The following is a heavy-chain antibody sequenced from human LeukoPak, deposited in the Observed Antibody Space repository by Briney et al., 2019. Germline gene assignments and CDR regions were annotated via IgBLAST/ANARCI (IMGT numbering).Heavy chain of an antibody. CDR3: ARHPGKVTNDWYFDL. CDR1: GYTFTGYY. CDR2: INPNSGGT. Sequence: GASVTVSCKASGYTFTGYYMHRVRQAPGQGLEWMGWINPNSGGTNYAQKFQGRVTMTRDTSITTAYMELSRLSSDDTAVYYCARHPGKVTNDWYFDLWGRGTLVTVSS. J-gene: IGHJ2*01. V-gene: IGHV1-2*02. D-gene: IGHD4-23*01.